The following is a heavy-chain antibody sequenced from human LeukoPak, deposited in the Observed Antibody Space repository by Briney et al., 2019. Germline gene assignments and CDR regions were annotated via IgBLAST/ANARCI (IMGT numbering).Heavy chain of an antibody. CDR2: ISWNSGSI. CDR1: GFTFDDYA. V-gene: IGHV3-9*01. D-gene: IGHD5-24*01. J-gene: IGHJ4*02. CDR3: AKGDGYNEGSFDY. Sequence: GGSLRLSCAASGFTFDDYAMHWVRQAPGKGREWVSGISWNSGSIGYADSVKGRFTISRDNAKNSLYLQMNSLRAEDTALYYCAKGDGYNEGSFDYWGQGTLVTVSS.